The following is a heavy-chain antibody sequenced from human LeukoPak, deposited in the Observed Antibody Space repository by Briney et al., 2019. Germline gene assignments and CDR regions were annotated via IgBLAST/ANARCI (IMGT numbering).Heavy chain of an antibody. CDR3: ASRDTSVGATDYYGMDV. Sequence: PSETLSLTCTVPGGSISSYTWSWIRQPPGKGREWIGYIYYSGSTNYNPSLTSRVTLSVDTSKNQFSLKLSSVTAADTPVYYCASRDTSVGATDYYGMDVWGQGSTVTVSS. CDR2: IYYSGST. D-gene: IGHD1-26*01. CDR1: GGSISSYT. J-gene: IGHJ6*02. V-gene: IGHV4-59*08.